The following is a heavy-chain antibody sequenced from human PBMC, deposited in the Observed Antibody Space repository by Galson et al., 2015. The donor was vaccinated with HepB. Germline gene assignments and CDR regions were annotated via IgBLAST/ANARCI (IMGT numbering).Heavy chain of an antibody. D-gene: IGHD3-22*01. CDR2: ISGSGAST. V-gene: IGHV3-23*01. CDR1: GFTFSSYA. CDR3: NRQDPYYYDTRGY. J-gene: IGHJ4*02. Sequence: SLRLSCAASGFTFSSYAMSWVRQAPGKGLEWVSAISGSGASTYYADSVKGRFTISRDNSKNTLFLQMNSLRAEDTAVYYCNRQDPYYYDTRGYWGQGTLVTVSS.